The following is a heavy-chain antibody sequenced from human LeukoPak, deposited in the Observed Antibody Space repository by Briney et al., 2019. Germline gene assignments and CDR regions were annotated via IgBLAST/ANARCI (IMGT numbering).Heavy chain of an antibody. D-gene: IGHD6-13*01. J-gene: IGHJ4*02. Sequence: PGGSLRLSCEASGFTFITYGMSWVRQAPGRGLEWVAVISYDGSDKYYADSVKGRFTISRDNSKNTLYLQMNSLRAEDTAVYYCAKDPRRYSRTGGYFDYWGQGTLVTVSS. CDR3: AKDPRRYSRTGGYFDY. CDR1: GFTFITYG. CDR2: ISYDGSDK. V-gene: IGHV3-30*18.